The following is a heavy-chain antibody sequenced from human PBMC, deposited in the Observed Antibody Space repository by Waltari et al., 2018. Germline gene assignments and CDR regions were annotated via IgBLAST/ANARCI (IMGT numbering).Heavy chain of an antibody. J-gene: IGHJ3*02. D-gene: IGHD4-17*01. CDR3: ARETQMNDYGDYGHTAFDI. Sequence: QVPLVQSGAEVKKPGASVKVSCKASGYRFISNDISWVRQAPGQGLEWMGWISGYNGNTNYAQKFQGRVTMTTDTSTSTAFMELRSLISDDTAVYYCARETQMNDYGDYGHTAFDIWGQGTMVTVSS. CDR2: ISGYNGNT. CDR1: GYRFISND. V-gene: IGHV1-18*01.